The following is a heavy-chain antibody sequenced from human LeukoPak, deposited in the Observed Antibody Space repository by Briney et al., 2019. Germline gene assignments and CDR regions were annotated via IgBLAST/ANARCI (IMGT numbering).Heavy chain of an antibody. CDR2: IKQDGSEK. J-gene: IGHJ3*02. D-gene: IGHD3-3*01. CDR1: GGSISSYY. CDR3: ERRAITIFAVKPGAFDI. Sequence: ETLSLTCTVSGGSISSYYWSWVRQAPGKGLEWVANIKQDGSEKFYVDSVKGRFTISRDNAKNSLYLQMNSLRAEDTAVYYCERRAITIFAVKPGAFDIWGQGTMVTVSS. V-gene: IGHV3-7*01.